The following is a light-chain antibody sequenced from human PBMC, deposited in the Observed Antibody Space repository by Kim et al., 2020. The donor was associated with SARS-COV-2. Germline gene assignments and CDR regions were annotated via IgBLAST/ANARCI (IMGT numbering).Light chain of an antibody. Sequence: TINCKSSQSILYSSYKKNYVAWYQQKPGQPPKLLIYWASTRESGVPDRFSGSGSGTDFTLTISSLQAEDVAVYYCHQYYSIPPYTFGGGTKVDI. J-gene: IGKJ4*01. V-gene: IGKV4-1*01. CDR3: HQYYSIPPYT. CDR2: WAS. CDR1: QSILYSSYKKNY.